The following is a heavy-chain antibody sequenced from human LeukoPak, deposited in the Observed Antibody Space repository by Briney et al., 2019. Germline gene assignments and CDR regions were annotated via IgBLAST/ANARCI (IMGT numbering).Heavy chain of an antibody. CDR1: GFTFSGYA. CDR2: ISDTGGST. CDR3: AKDSSIGRYCTNGVCSPFDY. D-gene: IGHD2-8*01. V-gene: IGHV3-23*01. Sequence: GGSLRLSCAASGFTFSGYAMTWVRQAPGKGLEWASAISDTGGSTYDADSEKGRFTISRDNSKNTLYLQMNSLRAEDTAVYYCAKDSSIGRYCTNGVCSPFDYWGQGTLVTVSS. J-gene: IGHJ4*02.